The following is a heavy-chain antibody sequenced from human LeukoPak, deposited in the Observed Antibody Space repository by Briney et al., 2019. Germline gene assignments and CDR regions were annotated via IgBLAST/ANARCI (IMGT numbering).Heavy chain of an antibody. CDR2: IYTSGST. CDR3: ASGWSGPYYYYMDV. V-gene: IGHV4-4*09. J-gene: IGHJ6*03. Sequence: SETLSLTCTVSGVSISSYYWSWIRQPPGKGLEWIGYIYTSGSTNYNPSLKSRVTISVDTSKNQFSLKLSSVTAADTAVYYCASGWSGPYYYYMDVWGKGTTVTVSS. D-gene: IGHD3-3*01. CDR1: GVSISSYY.